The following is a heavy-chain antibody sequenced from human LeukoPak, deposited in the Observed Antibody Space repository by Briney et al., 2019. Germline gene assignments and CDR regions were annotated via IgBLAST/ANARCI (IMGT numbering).Heavy chain of an antibody. CDR3: AKDTDLAVAGQSFDY. D-gene: IGHD6-19*01. Sequence: GGSLRLSCAAFGFTFSSYAMSWVRQAPGKGLEWVSAISGSGGSTYYADSVKGRFTISRDNSKNTLYLQMNSLRAEDTAVYYCAKDTDLAVAGQSFDYWGQGTLVTVSS. J-gene: IGHJ4*02. V-gene: IGHV3-23*01. CDR2: ISGSGGST. CDR1: GFTFSSYA.